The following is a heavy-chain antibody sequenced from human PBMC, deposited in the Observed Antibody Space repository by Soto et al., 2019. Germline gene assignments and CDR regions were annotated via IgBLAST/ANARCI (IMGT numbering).Heavy chain of an antibody. CDR2: IIPILGIA. V-gene: IGHV1-69*08. Sequence: QVQLVQSGAEVKKPGSSVKVSCKASGGTFSSYTISWVRQAPGQGLEWMGRIIPILGIANYAQKFQGGVTITADKSTSTAYMELSSLRSEDTAVYYCARDAECSGGSCFYFDYWGQGTLVTVSS. CDR1: GGTFSSYT. D-gene: IGHD2-15*01. J-gene: IGHJ4*02. CDR3: ARDAECSGGSCFYFDY.